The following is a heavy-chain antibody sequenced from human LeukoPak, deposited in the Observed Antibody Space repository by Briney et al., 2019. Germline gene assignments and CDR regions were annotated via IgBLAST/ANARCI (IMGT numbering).Heavy chain of an antibody. V-gene: IGHV4-39*01. CDR1: GGSISRSSYY. CDR3: ARRLEDIVVVPAAFDAFDI. J-gene: IGHJ3*02. Sequence: SETLSLTCTVSGGSISRSSYYWGWIRQPPGKGLEWIASIYYSGSTYYNPSLKSRVTISVDTSKNQFSLKVSSLTAADSAVYYCARRLEDIVVVPAAFDAFDIWGQGTMVTVSS. D-gene: IGHD2-2*01. CDR2: IYYSGST.